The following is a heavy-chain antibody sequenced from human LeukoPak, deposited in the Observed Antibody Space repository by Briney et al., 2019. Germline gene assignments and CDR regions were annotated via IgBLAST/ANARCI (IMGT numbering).Heavy chain of an antibody. J-gene: IGHJ3*02. CDR1: GGTFSSYA. D-gene: IGHD4-23*01. CDR2: IIPIFGTA. CDR3: ARDDYGGTDAFDI. V-gene: IGHV1-69*05. Sequence: SVKVSCKASGGTFSSYAISWVRQAPGQGLEWMGRIIPIFGTANYAQKFQGRVTTTTDESTSTAYMELSSLRSEDTAVYYCARDDYGGTDAFDIWGQGTMVTVSS.